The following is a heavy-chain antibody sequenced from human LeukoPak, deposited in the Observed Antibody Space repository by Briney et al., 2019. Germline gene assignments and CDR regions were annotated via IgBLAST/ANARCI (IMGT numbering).Heavy chain of an antibody. V-gene: IGHV4-39*01. CDR2: IYYSGST. D-gene: IGHD5-24*01. CDR1: GGSISSNSYY. J-gene: IGHJ4*02. CDR3: ARSRDGYNIDY. Sequence: SETLSLTCTVSGGSISSNSYYWGWIRQPPEKGLEWIGTIYYSGSTYYNPSLKSRVTISVDTSKNQFSLKLSSVTAADTAVYYCARSRDGYNIDYWGQGTLVTVSS.